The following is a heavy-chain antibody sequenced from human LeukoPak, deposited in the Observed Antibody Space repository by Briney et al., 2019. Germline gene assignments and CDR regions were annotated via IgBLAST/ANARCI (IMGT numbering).Heavy chain of an antibody. V-gene: IGHV3-9*01. CDR1: GFTFDDYA. Sequence: GGSLRLSCAASGFTFDDYAMHWVRQAPGKGLEWVSGISWNSASIGYADSVKGRFSISRDNAKNSLYLQMNSLRAEDTAVYYCAREEGGGIVVVVAALDYWGQGTLVTVSS. J-gene: IGHJ4*02. CDR2: ISWNSASI. CDR3: AREEGGGIVVVVAALDY. D-gene: IGHD2-15*01.